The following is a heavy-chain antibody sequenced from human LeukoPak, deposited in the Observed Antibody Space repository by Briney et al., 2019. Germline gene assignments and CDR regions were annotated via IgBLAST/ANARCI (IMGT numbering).Heavy chain of an antibody. V-gene: IGHV4-38-2*01. CDR3: ASVDTAMVRDYYYYMDV. CDR2: IYTSGST. J-gene: IGHJ6*03. CDR1: GYSISSGYY. Sequence: SETLSLTCSVSGYSISSGYYWGWIRQPPGKGLEWIGRIYTSGSTNYNPSLKSRVTISIDASKNQFSLKLSSVTAADTAVYYCASVDTAMVRDYYYYMDVWGKGTTVTVSS. D-gene: IGHD5-18*01.